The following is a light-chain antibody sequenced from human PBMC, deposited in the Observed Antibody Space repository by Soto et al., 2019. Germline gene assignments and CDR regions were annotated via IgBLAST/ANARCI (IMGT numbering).Light chain of an antibody. CDR3: SSYTTSSTWV. CDR2: AVT. Sequence: QSALTQPASVSGSPGQSITVSCTGTSSDVGAYNYVSWYQHHPGKAPKLMIYAVTYRPSGVSDRFSGSKSGNTASLTISGLQAEDEADYYCSSYTTSSTWVFGGGTKLTVL. J-gene: IGLJ3*02. CDR1: SSDVGAYNY. V-gene: IGLV2-14*01.